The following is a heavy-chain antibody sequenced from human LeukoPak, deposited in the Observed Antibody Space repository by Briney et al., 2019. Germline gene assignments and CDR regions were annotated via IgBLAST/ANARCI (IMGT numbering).Heavy chain of an antibody. D-gene: IGHD3-22*01. CDR2: ISSGSTI. V-gene: IGHV3-48*03. J-gene: IGHJ4*02. Sequence: PGGSLRLSCAASGFTFSSYEMNWVRQAPGKGLEWVSYISSGSTIYYADSVKGRFTISRDNAKNSLYLQMNSLRAEDTAVYYCARDGYYYDSSGYSPFDYWGQGTLVTVSS. CDR1: GFTFSSYE. CDR3: ARDGYYYDSSGYSPFDY.